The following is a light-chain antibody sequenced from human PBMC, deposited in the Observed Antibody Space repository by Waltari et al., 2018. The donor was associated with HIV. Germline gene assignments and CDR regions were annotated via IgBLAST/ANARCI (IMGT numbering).Light chain of an antibody. V-gene: IGLV2-14*01. Sequence: QSALTQPASVSAFPGQSITISCTGPESDISFYDFVSWYRQDPGKAPQLVMYSVNTRPSETSSRFSGRKSGNTASLRISGLQFEDEGDYYCSSYTSPNTLLFGGGTKLTV. CDR2: SVN. CDR1: ESDISFYDF. J-gene: IGLJ3*02. CDR3: SSYTSPNTLL.